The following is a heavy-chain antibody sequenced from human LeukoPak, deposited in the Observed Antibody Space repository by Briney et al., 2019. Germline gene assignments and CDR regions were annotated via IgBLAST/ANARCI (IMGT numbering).Heavy chain of an antibody. D-gene: IGHD6-13*01. J-gene: IGHJ3*02. V-gene: IGHV4-30-4*08. Sequence: SETLSLTCTVSGGSISSGDYYWSWIRQPPGKGLEWIGYIYYSGSTYYNPSLKSRVTISVDTSKNQFSLKLSSVTAADTAVYYCARGSAAAGTNDAFDIWGQGTMVTVSS. CDR3: ARGSAAAGTNDAFDI. CDR1: GGSISSGDYY. CDR2: IYYSGST.